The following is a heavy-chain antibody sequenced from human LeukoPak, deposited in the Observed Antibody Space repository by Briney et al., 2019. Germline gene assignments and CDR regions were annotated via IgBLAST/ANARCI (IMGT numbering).Heavy chain of an antibody. CDR2: ISSSSSYI. Sequence: GGSLRLSCAASGFTFSSYSMNWVRQAPGKGLEWVSSISSSSSYIYYADSVKGRFTISRDNAKNSLYLQMNSLRAEDTAVYYCASPSESRAPLRLDSWGQGSLVTVSS. V-gene: IGHV3-21*01. J-gene: IGHJ4*02. CDR3: ASPSESRAPLRLDS. D-gene: IGHD3-10*01. CDR1: GFTFSSYS.